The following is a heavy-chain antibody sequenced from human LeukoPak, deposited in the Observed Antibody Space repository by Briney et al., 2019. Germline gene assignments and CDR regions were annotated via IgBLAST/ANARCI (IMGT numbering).Heavy chain of an antibody. V-gene: IGHV3-30*04. Sequence: GGSLRLSCAAFGFTFRSRAMHWVRQAPAKGLEWVARISYDGSDKYYADSVKGRFTISRDNSESTLSLQIISLRAEDTALYYCAREGTTYYSGLDVWGQGTTVTVSS. J-gene: IGHJ6*02. CDR3: AREGTTYYSGLDV. CDR2: ISYDGSDK. D-gene: IGHD2/OR15-2a*01. CDR1: GFTFRSRA.